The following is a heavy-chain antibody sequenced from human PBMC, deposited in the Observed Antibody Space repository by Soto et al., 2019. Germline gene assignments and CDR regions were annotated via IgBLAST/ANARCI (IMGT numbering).Heavy chain of an antibody. V-gene: IGHV1-69*12. CDR1: GGTFSSYA. CDR2: IIPIFGTA. CDR3: ARDSTWYYYDGMDV. D-gene: IGHD3-3*02. Sequence: QVQLVQSGAEVKKPGSSVKVSCKASGGTFSSYAISWVRQAPGQGLEWLGGIIPIFGTANYDQKFQGRVTINADDTTSTAYMVLSSLRSEDTAVYYCARDSTWYYYDGMDVWGQGTTVNVSS. J-gene: IGHJ6*02.